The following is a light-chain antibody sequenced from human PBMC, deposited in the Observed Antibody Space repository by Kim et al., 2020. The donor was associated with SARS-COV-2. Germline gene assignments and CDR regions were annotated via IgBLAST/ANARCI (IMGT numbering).Light chain of an antibody. CDR1: SSDVGGYIY. CDR3: CSDAGSYILYV. Sequence: QSALTQPRSVSGSPGQSITISCTGTSSDVGGYIYVSWYHQHPGKAPKIMIYDVSKRPSGVPDRFSGSKSGNTASLTISGLQAEDEADYYCCSDAGSYILYVVGTGTKVTVL. V-gene: IGLV2-11*01. CDR2: DVS. J-gene: IGLJ1*01.